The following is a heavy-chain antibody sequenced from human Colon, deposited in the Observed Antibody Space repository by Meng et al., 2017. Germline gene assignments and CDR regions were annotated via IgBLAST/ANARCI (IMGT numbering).Heavy chain of an antibody. D-gene: IGHD1-26*01. CDR2: ISYDGRNK. V-gene: IGHV3-30*01. CDR1: GCTSSSYA. Sequence: QGLRVEDGGGVVTPGKLLRLSCAASGCTSSSYAMHWVHLAPCKGREGWAVISYDGRNKYYADAVKGRFTISRDNSKNKLYLQMNSLRAEDTVVYYCARPLDSGPCSYWGQGTLVTVSS. CDR3: ARPLDSGPCSY. J-gene: IGHJ4*02.